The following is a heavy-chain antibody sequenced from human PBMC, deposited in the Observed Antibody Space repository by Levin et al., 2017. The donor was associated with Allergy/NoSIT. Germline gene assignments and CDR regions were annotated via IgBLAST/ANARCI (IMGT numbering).Heavy chain of an antibody. J-gene: IGHJ3*01. CDR3: SRMYCSGVNCYYAFDV. CDR2: IRGDGITT. Sequence: GESLKISCAASGFTFGTYWMNWVRQAPGEGLVLVSRIRGDGITTTYADSVRGRFSISRDNAKNTLYLQMNSLKTEDTAVYYCSRMYCSGVNCYYAFDVWGQGTMVTVSS. CDR1: GFTFGTYW. V-gene: IGHV3-74*01. D-gene: IGHD2-15*01.